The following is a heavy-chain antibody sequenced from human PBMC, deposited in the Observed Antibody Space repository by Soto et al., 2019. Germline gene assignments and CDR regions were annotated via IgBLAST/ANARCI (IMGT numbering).Heavy chain of an antibody. V-gene: IGHV4-30-4*01. D-gene: IGHD2-2*01. CDR2: IYYTGKT. Sequence: SETLSLTCSVSGDYIHVGGYYWTWIRQRPGEGLEWMGYIYYTGKTYYDPSLESRLTMSVDRSKNQFSLRLTSVTAADTAVYFCGRDLTSNANCIDPWGQGTLVTVSS. CDR3: GRDLTSNANCIDP. CDR1: GDYIHVGGYY. J-gene: IGHJ5*02.